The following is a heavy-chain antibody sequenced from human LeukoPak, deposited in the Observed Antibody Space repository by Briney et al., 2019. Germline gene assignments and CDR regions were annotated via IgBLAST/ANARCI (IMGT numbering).Heavy chain of an antibody. V-gene: IGHV3-30*02. D-gene: IGHD3-10*01. CDR2: IHYDGSNT. CDR1: EFTFSAYA. J-gene: IGHJ5*02. Sequence: GGSLRLSCAASEFTFSAYAMHWVRQAPGKGLEWVAFIHYDGSNTYFADSVKGRFSISRDNSKNTLYLQMNSLRAEDTAVYYCARGIDRGFGSGFDPWGQGTLVTVSS. CDR3: ARGIDRGFGSGFDP.